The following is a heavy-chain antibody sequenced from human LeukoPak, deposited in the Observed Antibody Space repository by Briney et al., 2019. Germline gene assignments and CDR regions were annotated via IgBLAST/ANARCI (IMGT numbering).Heavy chain of an antibody. V-gene: IGHV4-59*01. D-gene: IGHD6-19*01. Sequence: SETLSLTCTVSGGSISSYYWSWIRQPPGKGLEWIGYIYYSGSTNYNPSLKSRVTISVDTSKNQFSLKLSSVTAADTAVYYCAGGSGSGWMVDPWGQGILVTVSS. J-gene: IGHJ5*02. CDR1: GGSISSYY. CDR3: AGGSGSGWMVDP. CDR2: IYYSGST.